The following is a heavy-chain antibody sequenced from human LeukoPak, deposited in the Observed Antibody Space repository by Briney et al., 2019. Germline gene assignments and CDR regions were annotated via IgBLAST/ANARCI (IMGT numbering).Heavy chain of an antibody. CDR1: GFTFSSYA. CDR2: ISSSGSGDNT. Sequence: GGSLRLSCAASGFTFSSYAMSWVRQAPGKGLEWVSGISSSGSGDNTYYADSVKGRFTISRDSSKNQFSLKLSSVTAADTAVYYCARNELISSNYYYYGMDVWGQGTTVTVSS. V-gene: IGHV3-23*01. J-gene: IGHJ6*02. CDR3: ARNELISSNYYYYGMDV.